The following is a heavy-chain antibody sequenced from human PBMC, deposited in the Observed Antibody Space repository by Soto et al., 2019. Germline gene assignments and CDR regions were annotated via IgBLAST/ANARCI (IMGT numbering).Heavy chain of an antibody. V-gene: IGHV5-51*01. CDR1: GYNFNNYW. Sequence: GESLTLSCGTSGYNFNNYWIAWMRQMPGKGLEWLGTIYPGDSEVKYTPSFQGRVRISADESITTAYLQWSSLEASDTAMYYRARRTPGHLGGTDVWGQGTTVTVSS. CDR2: IYPGDSEV. CDR3: ARRTPGHLGGTDV. D-gene: IGHD3-9*01. J-gene: IGHJ6*02.